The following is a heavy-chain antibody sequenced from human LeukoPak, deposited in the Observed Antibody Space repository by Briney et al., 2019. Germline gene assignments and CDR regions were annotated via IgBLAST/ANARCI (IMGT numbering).Heavy chain of an antibody. CDR1: GYTFTSYY. CDR2: INPSGGST. V-gene: IGHV1-46*01. CDR3: ARGYCSGGSCPRSAFDI. J-gene: IGHJ3*02. Sequence: ASVKVSCKASGYTFTSYYMHWVRQAPGQGLEWMGIINPSGGSTSYAQKFQGRVTMTRDTSTSTVYMELSSLRSEDTAVYYCARGYCSGGSCPRSAFDIWGQGTMVTVSS. D-gene: IGHD2-15*01.